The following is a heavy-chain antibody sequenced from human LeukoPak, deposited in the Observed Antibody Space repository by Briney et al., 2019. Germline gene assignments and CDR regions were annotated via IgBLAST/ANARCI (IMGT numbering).Heavy chain of an antibody. D-gene: IGHD1-1*01. J-gene: IGHJ4*02. CDR3: AKDRTLGRAGADY. CDR1: GFTFSSYG. Sequence: PGGSLRLSCAASGFTFSSYGMHWVRQAPGKGLEWVAVISYDGSNKYYADSVKGRFTISRDNSKNTLYLQMNSLRAEDTAVYYCAKDRTLGRAGADYWGQGTLVTASS. V-gene: IGHV3-30*18. CDR2: ISYDGSNK.